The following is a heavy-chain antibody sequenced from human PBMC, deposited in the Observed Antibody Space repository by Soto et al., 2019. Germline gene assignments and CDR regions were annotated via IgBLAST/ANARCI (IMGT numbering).Heavy chain of an antibody. CDR2: IRTDANTYAT. CDR3: TRRQFYYFGLDV. CDR1: GFSFSGSA. Sequence: QLVESGGALVQPGESLKLSCAASGFSFSGSAIQWVRQAPGKGLEWVGRIRTDANTYATAYAASVTGRFTISRDDSRNKAYLQMNSLKTEDTAVYFCTRRQFYYFGLDVWGQGTTVIVSS. J-gene: IGHJ6*02. D-gene: IGHD6-19*01. V-gene: IGHV3-73*02.